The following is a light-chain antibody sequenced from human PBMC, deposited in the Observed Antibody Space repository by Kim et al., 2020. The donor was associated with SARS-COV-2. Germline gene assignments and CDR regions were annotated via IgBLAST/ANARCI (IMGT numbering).Light chain of an antibody. J-gene: IGKJ1*01. CDR2: SAS. CDR1: QSISSW. CDR3: QQYETYPWT. V-gene: IGKV1-5*03. Sequence: DIQMTQSPSTLSASVGDRVTITCRASQSISSWLAWYQQKPGKAPKLLICSASTLESGVPSRFSGSGSGTEFTLTISSLQPDDFATYYCQQYETYPWTFGQGTKVEIK.